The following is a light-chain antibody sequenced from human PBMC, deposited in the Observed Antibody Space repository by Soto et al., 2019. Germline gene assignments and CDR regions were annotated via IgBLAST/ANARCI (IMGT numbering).Light chain of an antibody. CDR2: DVS. V-gene: IGLV2-11*01. J-gene: IGLJ2*01. CDR3: CSYAGSYTFVV. Sequence: QSALTQPRSVSGSPGQSVTISCTGTSSDVGGYNYVSWYQQHPGKAPKLMIYDVSKRPSGVPDRFSGSKSGNTASLTISGLQAEDEAEYYCCSYAGSYTFVVFGGGTQLPVL. CDR1: SSDVGGYNY.